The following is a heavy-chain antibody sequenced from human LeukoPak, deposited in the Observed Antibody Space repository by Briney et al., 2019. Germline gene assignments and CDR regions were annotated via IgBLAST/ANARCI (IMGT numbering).Heavy chain of an antibody. Sequence: GGSLRLSCAASGFTFSGSAMHWVRQASGTGLEWVGRIRSKANSYATSYAASVKGRFALSRDDSKNTAYLQMNSLKTEDTAVYYCTRYNVGFESWGQGTLVTVSS. CDR2: IRSKANSYAT. D-gene: IGHD1-1*01. CDR3: TRYNVGFES. V-gene: IGHV3-73*01. CDR1: GFTFSGSA. J-gene: IGHJ4*02.